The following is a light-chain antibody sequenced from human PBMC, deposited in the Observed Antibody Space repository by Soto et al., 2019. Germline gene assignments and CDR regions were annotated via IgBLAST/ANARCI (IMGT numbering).Light chain of an antibody. Sequence: QSALTQPASVSGSPGQSITLSCTGTSSDIGAFNYVSWYQQHPGKAPKLIIYEVSNRPSGVSNRFSGSKSGNTASLTISGLQAEDEADYYCSSYTSSSTLVVFGGGTKVTV. V-gene: IGLV2-14*01. CDR2: EVS. CDR3: SSYTSSSTLVV. CDR1: SSDIGAFNY. J-gene: IGLJ2*01.